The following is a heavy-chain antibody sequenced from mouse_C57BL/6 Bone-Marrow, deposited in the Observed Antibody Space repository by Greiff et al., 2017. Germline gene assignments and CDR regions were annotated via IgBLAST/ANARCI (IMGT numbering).Heavy chain of an antibody. V-gene: IGHV5-4*01. Sequence: EVHLVESGGGLVKPGGSLKLSCAASGFTFSSYAMSWVRQTPEKRLEWVATISDGGSYTYYPDNVKGRFTISRDNAKNNLYLQMSHLKSEDTAMYYCARLLRSVWGTGTTVTVSS. D-gene: IGHD1-1*01. CDR3: ARLLRSV. J-gene: IGHJ1*03. CDR1: GFTFSSYA. CDR2: ISDGGSYT.